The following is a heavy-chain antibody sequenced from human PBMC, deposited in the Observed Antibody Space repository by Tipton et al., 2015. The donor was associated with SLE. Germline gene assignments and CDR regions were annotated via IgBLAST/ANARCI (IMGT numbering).Heavy chain of an antibody. Sequence: TLSLTCTVSGGSISSYYWSWIRQPPGKGLEWIGYIYYSGGTNYNPSLKSRVNISIDTSKNQFSLNLNSVTAADTAMYYCARDGGAFDIWGQGTMVTVSS. CDR1: GGSISSYY. CDR3: ARDGGAFDI. J-gene: IGHJ3*02. CDR2: IYYSGGT. V-gene: IGHV4-59*01.